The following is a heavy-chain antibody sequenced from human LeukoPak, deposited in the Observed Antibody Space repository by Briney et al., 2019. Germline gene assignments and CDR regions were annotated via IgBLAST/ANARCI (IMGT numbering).Heavy chain of an antibody. CDR3: ARGKGSSSSVKFGLRFDY. CDR2: IYTSGST. D-gene: IGHD6-6*01. CDR1: GGSISNYY. V-gene: IGHV4-4*07. Sequence: SDTLSLTCTVSGGSISNYYWSWIRQPAGKGLEWIGRIYTSGSTNYNPSLKSRVTMSVDTSKNQFSLKLRSVTAADTAVYYCARGKGSSSSVKFGLRFDYWGQGTLVTVSS. J-gene: IGHJ4*02.